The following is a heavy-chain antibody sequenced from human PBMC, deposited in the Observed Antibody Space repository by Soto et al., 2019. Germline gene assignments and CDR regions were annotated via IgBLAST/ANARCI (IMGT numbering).Heavy chain of an antibody. V-gene: IGHV4-31*11. D-gene: IGHD6-13*01. CDR1: GGSISNGGYY. CDR2: IYFSGST. Sequence: QLQLQESGPGLVKPAQTLSLTCAVSGGSISNGGYYWSWIRQHPGKGLEWIGSIYFSGSTYYNPSLKSRVTSSVATPKNQFSLKLSSVTAADTAVYYCARDRHSQQPNHRWGGGYMDVWGKGTTVTVSS. CDR3: ARDRHSQQPNHRWGGGYMDV. J-gene: IGHJ6*03.